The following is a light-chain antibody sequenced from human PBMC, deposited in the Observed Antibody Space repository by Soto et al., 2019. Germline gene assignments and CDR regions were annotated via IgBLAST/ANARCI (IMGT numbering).Light chain of an antibody. V-gene: IGLV2-14*01. J-gene: IGLJ1*01. CDR2: EVT. CDR3: SSYTRGNTYV. CDR1: SSDVGGYNY. Sequence: QSVLTQPASVSGSLGQSITISCTGTSSDVGGYNYVSWYQQHPRKAPKLMIYEVTNRPSGISNRFSGSKSGNTASLTISGLQAEDEADYYCSSYTRGNTYVFGTGTKVTVL.